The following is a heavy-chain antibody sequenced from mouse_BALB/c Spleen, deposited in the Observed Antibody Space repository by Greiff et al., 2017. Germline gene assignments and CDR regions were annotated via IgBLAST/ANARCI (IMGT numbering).Heavy chain of an antibody. D-gene: IGHD2-3*01. CDR2: IWRGGST. CDR1: GFSLTSYG. CDR3: ATLYDGYYWYFDV. Sequence: QVQLKQSGPSLVQPSQSLSITCTVSGFSLTSYGVHWVRQSPGKGLEWLGVIWRGGSTDYNAAFMSRLSITKDNSKSQVFFKMNSLQADDTAIYYCATLYDGYYWYFDVWGAGTTVTVSS. V-gene: IGHV2-5-1*01. J-gene: IGHJ1*01.